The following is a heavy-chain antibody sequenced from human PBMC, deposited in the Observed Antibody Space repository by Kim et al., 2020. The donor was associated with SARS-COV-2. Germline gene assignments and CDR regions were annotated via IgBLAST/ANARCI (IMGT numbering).Heavy chain of an antibody. D-gene: IGHD2-2*01. J-gene: IGHJ6*02. CDR1: GFTFSKAW. CDR2: IKSKTDGGTT. CDR3: TTRYCSSTSCYDGIAAASTGAYYYYNGMDV. V-gene: IGHV3-15*01. Sequence: GGSLRLSCAASGFTFSKAWMSWVRQAPGKGLEWVGRIKSKTDGGTTDYAAPVKGRFTISRDDSKNTLYLQMNSLKTEDTAVYYCTTRYCSSTSCYDGIAAASTGAYYYYNGMDVWGQGTTVTVSS.